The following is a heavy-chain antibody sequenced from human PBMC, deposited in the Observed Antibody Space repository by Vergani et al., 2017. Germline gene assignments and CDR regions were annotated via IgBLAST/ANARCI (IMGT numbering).Heavy chain of an antibody. J-gene: IGHJ4*02. D-gene: IGHD3-3*01. CDR3: ATSGKSITIFGVVTLSFDY. CDR1: GGTFSTYG. V-gene: IGHV1-69*01. CDR2: ITPFFRTP. Sequence: QVHLVQSGAEVKKPGSSVKVSCKASGGTFSTYGINWVRQAPGQGLEWMGGITPFFRTPKYAQKFQGRVTITAHESTTTVYMELMSLRSEDTAIYYCATSGKSITIFGVVTLSFDYWGQGTLVTVSS.